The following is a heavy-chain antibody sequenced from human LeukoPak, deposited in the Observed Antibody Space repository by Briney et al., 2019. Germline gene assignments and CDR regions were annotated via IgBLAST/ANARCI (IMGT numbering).Heavy chain of an antibody. V-gene: IGHV1-69*13. D-gene: IGHD1-26*01. Sequence: PVKVSCKGSGGTFTRYVISWVGQAPGQGVEWMGGIIPIFGTANYAQKFQGRVTITADQSTSTAYMELSSLRAEDTAVYYCLLNKGATDAFDIWGQGTMVTVSS. CDR3: LLNKGATDAFDI. CDR2: IIPIFGTA. CDR1: GGTFTRYV. J-gene: IGHJ3*02.